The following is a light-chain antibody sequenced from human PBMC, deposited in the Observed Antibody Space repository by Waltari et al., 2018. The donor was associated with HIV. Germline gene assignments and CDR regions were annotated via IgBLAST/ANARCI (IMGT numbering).Light chain of an antibody. CDR1: ALPKQF. J-gene: IGLJ1*01. CDR2: TDK. V-gene: IGLV3-25*03. CDR3: QSTDITGTYAV. Sequence: YELTQSPSVSVSPGQTATINCFGDALPKQFAYWYQHKPGQAPVLLISTDKERPSGIPDRFSGSGSGTTVTLTISGVRAEDEADYYCQSTDITGTYAVFGPGTKVTVL.